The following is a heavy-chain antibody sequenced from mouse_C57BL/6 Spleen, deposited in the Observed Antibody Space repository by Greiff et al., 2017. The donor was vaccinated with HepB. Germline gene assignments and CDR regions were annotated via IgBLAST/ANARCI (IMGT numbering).Heavy chain of an antibody. CDR2: IYPRSGNT. D-gene: IGHD4-1*01. J-gene: IGHJ2*01. CDR1: GYTFTSYG. Sequence: VKLQESGAELARPGASVKLSCKASGYTFTSYGISWVKQRTGQGLEWIGEIYPRSGNTYYNEKFKGKATLTADKSSSTAYMELRSLTSEDSAVYFCALTGTGYWGQGTTLTVSS. CDR3: ALTGTGY. V-gene: IGHV1-81*01.